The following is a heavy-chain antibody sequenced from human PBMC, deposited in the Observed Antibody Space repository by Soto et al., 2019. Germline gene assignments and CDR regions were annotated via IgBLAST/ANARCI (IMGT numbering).Heavy chain of an antibody. J-gene: IGHJ4*02. CDR3: AGRYSVDYFDY. CDR2: IYYSVTT. Sequence: SETLCLSCTVSGDSITSNSSFWAWIHQPPGKGLKWIGRIYYSVTTYYNPSLKRRVPVSVDSSKNQISLKRSSATVASPAADYCAGRYSVDYFDYWGQGTVVTVYS. V-gene: IGHV4-39*01. D-gene: IGHD2-15*01. CDR1: GDSITSNSSF.